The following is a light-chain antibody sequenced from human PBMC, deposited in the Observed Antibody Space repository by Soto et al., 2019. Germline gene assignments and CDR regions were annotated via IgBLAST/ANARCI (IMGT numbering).Light chain of an antibody. CDR3: SSFTSSMTNV. V-gene: IGLV2-14*01. Sequence: QSALTQPASVSGSPGQSITISCTGTSSDVGGYNSVSWYQQHPGKAPKLILYDVTDRPSGVSYRFSGSKSGNTASLTISGIQAADEADYFCSSFTSSMTNVFGSGTKVTVL. CDR2: DVT. CDR1: SSDVGGYNS. J-gene: IGLJ1*01.